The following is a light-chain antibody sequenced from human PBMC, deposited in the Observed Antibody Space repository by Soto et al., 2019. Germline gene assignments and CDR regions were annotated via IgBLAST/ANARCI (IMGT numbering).Light chain of an antibody. Sequence: QSALTQPASVSGSPGQSITISCTGNSSDGGGYNYVSWYQQHPGKAPKLMIYDVSNRPSGVSNRFSGSKSGNTASLTISGLQAEDEADYYCSSYTSSSTRVFGGGTQLTVL. CDR3: SSYTSSSTRV. J-gene: IGLJ2*01. CDR2: DVS. V-gene: IGLV2-14*01. CDR1: SSDGGGYNY.